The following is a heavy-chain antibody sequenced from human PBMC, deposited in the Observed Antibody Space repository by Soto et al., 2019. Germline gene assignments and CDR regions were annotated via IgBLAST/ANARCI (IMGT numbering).Heavy chain of an antibody. V-gene: IGHV4-31*03. CDR2: IHYRGST. CDR3: ARDLRGDGNWFDP. D-gene: IGHD2-21*02. CDR1: GGSISSGGYY. Sequence: SETLSLTCTVSGGSISSGGYYWSWIRQHPGKGREWIGYIHYRGSTSYHPSHKTRVTISVDTSKNQFSLTLSSVTAADTAVYYCARDLRGDGNWFDPWGQGTLVTVSS. J-gene: IGHJ5*02.